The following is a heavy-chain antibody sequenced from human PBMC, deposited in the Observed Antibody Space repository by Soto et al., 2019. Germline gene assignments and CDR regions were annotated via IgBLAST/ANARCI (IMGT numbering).Heavy chain of an antibody. D-gene: IGHD3-10*01. CDR1: GFTFSTYW. V-gene: IGHV3-74*02. Sequence: EVRLVESGGGLVQPGGSLRLSCAASGFTFSTYWMHWVRQAPGKGLVWVSRINGDGTTTQYADSVKGRFTISRDNAKNTLYLQMNTLRRDDTAMYYCASIPMVRGPSDYWGQGPLVTVSS. J-gene: IGHJ4*02. CDR3: ASIPMVRGPSDY. CDR2: INGDGTTT.